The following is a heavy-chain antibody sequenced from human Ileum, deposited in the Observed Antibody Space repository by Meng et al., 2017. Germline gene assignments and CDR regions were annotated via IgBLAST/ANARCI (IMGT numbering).Heavy chain of an antibody. D-gene: IGHD2-15*01. CDR1: GGSIRRSFY. CDR2: IYLAGSP. V-gene: IGHV4-4*03. CDR3: VRHGGKYFDS. J-gene: IGHJ4*02. Sequence: QGSGPGLWGPLGTLALTRSVSGGSIRRSFYWSWVRQSPGKGLEWIGQIYLAGSPNYNPSLESRVTISVDKSKNQFSLRLTSVTAADTAIFYCVRHGGKYFDSWGQGTLVTVSS.